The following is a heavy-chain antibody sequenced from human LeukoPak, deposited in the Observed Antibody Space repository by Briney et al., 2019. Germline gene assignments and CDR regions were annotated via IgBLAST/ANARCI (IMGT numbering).Heavy chain of an antibody. CDR3: ARDSGWLGSYYYGMDV. Sequence: SETLSLTCAVYGGSVSGYYWSWIRQPPRKWLEWIGEINHSGSTNYNPSLKSRVTISVDTSKNQFSLKLSSVTAADTAVYYCARDSGWLGSYYYGMDVWGQGTTVTVSS. J-gene: IGHJ6*02. CDR2: INHSGST. CDR1: GGSVSGYY. V-gene: IGHV4-34*01. D-gene: IGHD6-19*01.